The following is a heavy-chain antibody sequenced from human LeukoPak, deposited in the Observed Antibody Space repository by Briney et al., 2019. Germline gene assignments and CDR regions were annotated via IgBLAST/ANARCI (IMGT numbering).Heavy chain of an antibody. CDR2: IYYSGST. Sequence: SETLSLTCTVSGGSVSSGGYYWSWIRQPPGKGLEWIGYIYYSGSTNYNPSLKSRVTISVDTSKNQFSLKLSSVTAADTAVYYCARAPYSYGWDWGQGTLVTVSS. CDR3: ARAPYSYGWD. V-gene: IGHV4-61*08. CDR1: GGSVSSGGYY. J-gene: IGHJ4*02. D-gene: IGHD5-18*01.